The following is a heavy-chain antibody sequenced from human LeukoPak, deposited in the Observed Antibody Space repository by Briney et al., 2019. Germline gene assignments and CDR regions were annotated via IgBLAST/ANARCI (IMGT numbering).Heavy chain of an antibody. J-gene: IGHJ4*02. D-gene: IGHD3-22*01. V-gene: IGHV4-38-2*02. Sequence: SETLSLTCTVSGYSISSGYYWGWIRQPPGKGLEWIGSIYHSGSTYYNPSLKSRVTISVDTSKNQFSLKLSSVTAADTAVYYCARPRTYYYDSSGHRPTHFDYWGQGTLVTVSS. CDR3: ARPRTYYYDSSGHRPTHFDY. CDR1: GYSISSGYY. CDR2: IYHSGST.